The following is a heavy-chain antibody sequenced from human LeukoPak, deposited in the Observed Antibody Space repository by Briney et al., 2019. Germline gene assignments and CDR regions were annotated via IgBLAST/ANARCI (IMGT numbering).Heavy chain of an antibody. CDR2: VYYSGST. Sequence: KTSETLSLTCTVSGASISGYYWSWIRLPPGKGLEWIGDVYYSGSTNYNPSLKSRVTISVDTSKNQLSLKLSSVTAADTAMHYCAREDSSGWSAFDIWGHGTVVTVSS. V-gene: IGHV4-59*01. CDR1: GASISGYY. CDR3: AREDSSGWSAFDI. D-gene: IGHD6-19*01. J-gene: IGHJ3*02.